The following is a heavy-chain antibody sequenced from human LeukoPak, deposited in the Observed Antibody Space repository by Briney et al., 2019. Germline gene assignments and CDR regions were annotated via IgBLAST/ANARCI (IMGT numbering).Heavy chain of an antibody. CDR1: GDSVSSNSVA. Sequence: SQTLSITCAISGDSVSSNSVAWDWIRQSPSRGLEWLGRTKYRSKWYNDYAASVKSRITINADTSKSQFSLQLNSVTPEDTAVYYCARVYSSSWYDYWGQGPWSPSPQ. CDR2: TKYRSKWYN. V-gene: IGHV6-1*01. CDR3: ARVYSSSWYDY. J-gene: IGHJ4*02. D-gene: IGHD6-13*01.